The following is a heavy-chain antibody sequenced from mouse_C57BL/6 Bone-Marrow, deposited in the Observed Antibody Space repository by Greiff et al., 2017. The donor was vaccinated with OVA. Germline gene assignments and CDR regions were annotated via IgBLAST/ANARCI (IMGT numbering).Heavy chain of an antibody. V-gene: IGHV5-17*01. J-gene: IGHJ4*01. CDR2: ISSGSSTI. Sequence: EVKLMESGGGLVKPGGSLKLSCAASGFTFSDYGMHWVRQAPEKGLEWVAYISSGSSTIYYADTVKGRFTISRDNAKNTLFLQMTSLRSEDTAMYYCARKALLWSRAMDYWGQGTSVTVSS. CDR3: ARKALLWSRAMDY. D-gene: IGHD2-10*01. CDR1: GFTFSDYG.